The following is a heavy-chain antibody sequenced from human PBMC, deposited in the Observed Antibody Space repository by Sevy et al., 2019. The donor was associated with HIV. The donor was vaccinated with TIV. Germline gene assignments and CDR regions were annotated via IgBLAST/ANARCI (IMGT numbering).Heavy chain of an antibody. J-gene: IGHJ5*02. CDR2: MNPNSGNT. V-gene: IGHV1-8*01. CDR3: ARGTVLLGIVVVPAARGWFDP. Sequence: ASVKVSCKASGYTFTNYDINWVRQATGQGLEWMGWMNPNSGNTGYAQKFQGRVTMTRNTSISPAYMELSSLRSEDTAVYYCARGTVLLGIVVVPAARGWFDPWGQGTLVTVSS. CDR1: GYTFTNYD. D-gene: IGHD2-2*03.